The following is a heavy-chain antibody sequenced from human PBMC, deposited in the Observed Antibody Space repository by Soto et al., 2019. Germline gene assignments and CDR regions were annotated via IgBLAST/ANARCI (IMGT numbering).Heavy chain of an antibody. Sequence: QVQLVQSGAEVKKPGSSVKVSCKASGGTFSSYPISWVRQAPGQGLEWMGGIIPIFGTANYAQKFQGRVTITADESTSTAYMELSSLRSEDTAVYYCARAGGSGYDYGYYYGMDVWGQGTTVTVSS. D-gene: IGHD5-12*01. V-gene: IGHV1-69*01. CDR2: IIPIFGTA. J-gene: IGHJ6*02. CDR3: ARAGGSGYDYGYYYGMDV. CDR1: GGTFSSYP.